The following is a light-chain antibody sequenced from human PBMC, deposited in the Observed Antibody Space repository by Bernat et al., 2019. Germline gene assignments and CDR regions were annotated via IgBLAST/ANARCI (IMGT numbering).Light chain of an antibody. Sequence: SSELTQDPAVSVALGQTVRITCQGDSLRSYFASWYQQKPGQAPVLLIYGKNNRPSGIPDRFSGSSSGNTASLTITGAQAEDEADYYCNSRDSSANHCVFGGGTKLSVL. CDR2: GKN. CDR1: SLRSYF. V-gene: IGLV3-19*01. CDR3: NSRDSSANHCV. J-gene: IGLJ3*02.